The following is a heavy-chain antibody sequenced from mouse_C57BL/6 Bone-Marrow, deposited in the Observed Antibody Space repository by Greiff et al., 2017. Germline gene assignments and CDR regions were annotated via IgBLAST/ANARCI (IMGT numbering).Heavy chain of an antibody. Sequence: EVQRVESGPELVKPGDSVKISCKASGYSFTGYFMNWVMQSHGKSLEWIGRVNPYNGDTFYNQKFKGKATLTVDKSSSTAHMELRSLTSEDSAVYYCARGGDYDYWGQGTTLTVSS. J-gene: IGHJ2*01. CDR2: VNPYNGDT. D-gene: IGHD2-13*01. CDR3: ARGGDYDY. CDR1: GYSFTGYF. V-gene: IGHV1-20*01.